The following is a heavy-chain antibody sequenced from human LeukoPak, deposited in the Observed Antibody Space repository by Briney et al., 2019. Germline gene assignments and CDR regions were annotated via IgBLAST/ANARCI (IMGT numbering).Heavy chain of an antibody. V-gene: IGHV3-11*01. CDR2: IGTSGSPI. D-gene: IGHD3-9*01. J-gene: IGHJ4*02. CDR3: AKWGRTYDILTGYSY. Sequence: GGSLRLSCVASGFTFSDYYMSWIRQAPGKGLEWVSYIGTSGSPIYYADSVKGRFTISRDNAKNSLYLQMNSLRAEDTAVYYCAKWGRTYDILTGYSYWGQGTLVTVSS. CDR1: GFTFSDYY.